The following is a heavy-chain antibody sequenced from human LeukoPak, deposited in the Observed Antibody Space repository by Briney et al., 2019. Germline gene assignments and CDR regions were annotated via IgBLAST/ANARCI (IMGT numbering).Heavy chain of an antibody. Sequence: TGGSLRLSCAVSGFTFSSYWMTWVRQAPGKGLEWVAKIKEDGSEKYYVDSVKGRFTVSRDNVKNSPFLQMNSLRVEDTAAYYCARLHSAVYYGDAFDIWGQGTMVTVSS. CDR2: IKEDGSEK. CDR1: GFTFSSYW. J-gene: IGHJ3*02. CDR3: ARLHSAVYYGDAFDI. D-gene: IGHD3-10*01. V-gene: IGHV3-7*03.